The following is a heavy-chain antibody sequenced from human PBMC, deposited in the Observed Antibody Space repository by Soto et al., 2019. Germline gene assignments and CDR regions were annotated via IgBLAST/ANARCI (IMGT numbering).Heavy chain of an antibody. J-gene: IGHJ4*02. CDR2: IWYDGSNK. CDR1: GFTFSSYG. D-gene: IGHD3-22*01. V-gene: IGHV3-33*01. CDR3: ARDLLEYYYDSSGYLDY. Sequence: VPLVESGGGVVQPGRSLRLSCAASGFTFSSYGMHWVRQAPGKGLEWVAVIWYDGSNKYYADSVKGRFTISRDNSKNTLYLQMNSLRAEDTAVYYCARDLLEYYYDSSGYLDYWGQGTLVTVSS.